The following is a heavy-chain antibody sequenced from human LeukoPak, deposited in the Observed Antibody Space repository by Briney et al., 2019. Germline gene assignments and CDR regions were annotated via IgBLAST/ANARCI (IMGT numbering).Heavy chain of an antibody. CDR1: GFTFSSYA. Sequence: GGSLRLSCAASGFTFSSYAMSWVRQAPGKGLEWGSAISGSGGSTYYADSVKGRFTISRDNSKNTLYLQMNSLRAEDTAVYYCGKARYCSGGSCYSDYWGQGTLVTVSS. D-gene: IGHD2-15*01. CDR3: GKARYCSGGSCYSDY. CDR2: ISGSGGST. J-gene: IGHJ4*02. V-gene: IGHV3-23*01.